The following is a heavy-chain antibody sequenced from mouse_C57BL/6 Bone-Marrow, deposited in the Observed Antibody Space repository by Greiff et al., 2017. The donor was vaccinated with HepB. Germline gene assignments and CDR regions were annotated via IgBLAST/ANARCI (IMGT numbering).Heavy chain of an antibody. J-gene: IGHJ4*01. V-gene: IGHV1-64*01. CDR1: GYTFTSYW. D-gene: IGHD4-1*01. CDR3: ARRRGLGLYAMDY. Sequence: QVQLKQPGAELVKPGASVKLSCKASGYTFTSYWMHWVKQRPGQGLEWIGMIHPNSGSTNYNEKFKSKATLTVDKSSSTAYMQLSSLTSEDSAVYYCARRRGLGLYAMDYWGQGTSVTVSS. CDR2: IHPNSGST.